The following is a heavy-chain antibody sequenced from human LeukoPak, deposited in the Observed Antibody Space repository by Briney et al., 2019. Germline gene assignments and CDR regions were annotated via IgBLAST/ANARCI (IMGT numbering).Heavy chain of an antibody. D-gene: IGHD2-2*01. J-gene: IGHJ6*02. CDR3: ARGRIVVVPASLLDYYYYYGMDV. CDR2: ITQDRSEK. CDR1: GFTFSSYW. Sequence: GGSLRLSCAASGFTFSSYWMSWVRQAPGKGLEWVANITQDRSEKYYVDSVKGRFTISRDNAKNSLYLQMNSLRAEDTAVYYCARGRIVVVPASLLDYYYYYGMDVWGQGTTVTVSS. V-gene: IGHV3-7*01.